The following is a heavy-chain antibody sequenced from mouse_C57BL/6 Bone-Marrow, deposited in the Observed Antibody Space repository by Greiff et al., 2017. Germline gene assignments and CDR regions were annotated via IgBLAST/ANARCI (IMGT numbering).Heavy chain of an antibody. J-gene: IGHJ3*01. Sequence: QVQLQQSGPGLVPPSQSLSITCTVSGFSLTSYGVHWVRQSPGKGLEWLGVIWRGGSTDYNDAFISSLSISKDNSKSQVFFKMNSLQADDTAVYYCARNRGLRGAWFAYWGQGTLVTVSA. D-gene: IGHD2-4*01. CDR1: GFSLTSYG. CDR2: IWRGGST. V-gene: IGHV2-2*01. CDR3: ARNRGLRGAWFAY.